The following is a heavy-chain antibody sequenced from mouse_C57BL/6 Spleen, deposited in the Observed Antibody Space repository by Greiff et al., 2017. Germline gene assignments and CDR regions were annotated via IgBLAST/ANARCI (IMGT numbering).Heavy chain of an antibody. D-gene: IGHD3-2*02. V-gene: IGHV1-52*01. CDR3: ARGPAHGYYLDY. CDR1: GYTFTSYW. Sequence: QVQLQQPGAELVRPGSSVKLSCKASGYTFTSYWMHWVKQRPIQGLEWIGNIDPSDSETHYNQKFKDKATLTVDKSSSTAYMPLSSLTSEDSGVYYCARGPAHGYYLDYWGQGTTLTVSS. CDR2: IDPSDSET. J-gene: IGHJ2*01.